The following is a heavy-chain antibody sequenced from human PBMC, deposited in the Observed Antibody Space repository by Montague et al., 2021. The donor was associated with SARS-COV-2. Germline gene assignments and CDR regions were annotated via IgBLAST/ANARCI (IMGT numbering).Heavy chain of an antibody. D-gene: IGHD6-13*01. CDR3: SRSLISASGTGSNFDS. V-gene: IGHV4-39*07. CDR2: IHYSGT. Sequence: SETLSLTCTVSGGSISDSNYLWGWIRQPPGKGLEWIGDIHYSGTYYNPSLRSRVTMSRVLSANQFSLRLRSVTAADTALYYCSRSLISASGTGSNFDSWGQGTLVAVSS. J-gene: IGHJ4*02. CDR1: GGSISDSNYL.